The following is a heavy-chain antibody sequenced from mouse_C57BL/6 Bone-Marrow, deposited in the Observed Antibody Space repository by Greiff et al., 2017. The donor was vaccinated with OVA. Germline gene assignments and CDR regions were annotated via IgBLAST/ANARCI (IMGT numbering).Heavy chain of an antibody. V-gene: IGHV7-3*03. J-gene: IGHJ1*03. Sequence: EVKLMESGGGLVQPGGSLSLSCAASGFTFTDYYMSWVRQPPGKALEWLGLIRNKANGHTTEYSASVKGRFTISRANSQSILYLQMNALRAEDNATYYCEKGYYYGSTWYFDVWGTGTTVTVSS. D-gene: IGHD1-1*01. CDR1: GFTFTDYY. CDR2: IRNKANGHTT. CDR3: EKGYYYGSTWYFDV.